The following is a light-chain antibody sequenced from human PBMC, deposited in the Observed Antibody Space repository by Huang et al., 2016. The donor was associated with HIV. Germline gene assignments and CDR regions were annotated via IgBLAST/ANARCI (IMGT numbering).Light chain of an antibody. J-gene: IGKJ1*01. Sequence: EIVLTQSPGTLSLSPGERATLSCRASQSVSNNYLAWYQQKPGQAPRLLIYGASSRATGIPDSFSGSGSGTDFTLTISRLEPEDFAVFYCQQYGSSPKTFGQGTKVEI. CDR2: GAS. CDR3: QQYGSSPKT. CDR1: QSVSNNY. V-gene: IGKV3-20*01.